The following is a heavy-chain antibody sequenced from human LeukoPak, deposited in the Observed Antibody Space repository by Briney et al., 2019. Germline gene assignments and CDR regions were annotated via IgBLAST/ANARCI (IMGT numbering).Heavy chain of an antibody. CDR2: LRQDASEI. D-gene: IGHD2-21*01. J-gene: IGHJ4*02. CDR3: ARGGYYRYDY. Sequence: GGSLRLSCVASGFTFTNYWMSWVRQAPGKGLEWVASLRQDASEIHYVDSEEGRFTISRDNAQRSVFLQMNRLRVEGTAVYYCARGGYYRYDYWGQGTLVTVSS. CDR1: GFTFTNYW. V-gene: IGHV3-7*01.